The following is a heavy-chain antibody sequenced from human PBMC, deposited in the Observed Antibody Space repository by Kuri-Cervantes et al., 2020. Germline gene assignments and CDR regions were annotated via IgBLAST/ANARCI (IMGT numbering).Heavy chain of an antibody. Sequence: SETLSLTCTVSGGSISSGDYYWSWIRQPPGKGLKWIGGINHRGSTNYNPSLMSRVTISVDTSKNQFSLKLSSVAAADTAVYYCARGRNVWIAPRQSSFDYWGRGTLVTVSS. CDR2: INHRGST. J-gene: IGHJ4*02. V-gene: IGHV4-39*07. CDR1: GGSISSGDYY. CDR3: ARGRNVWIAPRQSSFDY. D-gene: IGHD3-16*01.